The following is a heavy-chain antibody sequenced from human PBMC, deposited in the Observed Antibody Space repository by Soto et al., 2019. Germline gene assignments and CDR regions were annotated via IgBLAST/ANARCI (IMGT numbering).Heavy chain of an antibody. J-gene: IGHJ6*02. D-gene: IGHD2-2*01. V-gene: IGHV3-30-3*01. CDR2: ISYDGSNK. CDR3: ASLYCSSTSCLDV. Sequence: GGSLRLSCTASGFTLSSYAMHWVRQAPGKGLEWVAVISYDGSNKYYADSVKGRFTISRDNSKNTLYLQMNSLRAEDTAVYYCASLYCSSTSCLDVWGQGTTVTVSS. CDR1: GFTLSSYA.